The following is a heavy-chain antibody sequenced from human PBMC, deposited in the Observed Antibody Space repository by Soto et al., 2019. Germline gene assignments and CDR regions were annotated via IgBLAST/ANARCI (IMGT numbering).Heavy chain of an antibody. CDR2: ISAYNGNT. J-gene: IGHJ4*02. D-gene: IGHD3-9*01. V-gene: IGHV1-18*04. CDR3: AIGKLRYFGSYNPANSQNFDY. CDR1: GYTFTSYG. Sequence: SGKVSCKASGYTFTSYGIIWVRLAPGQGLECMGWISAYNGNTNYAQKLQGRVTMTTDTSKSTAYMELRSLRSDDTAVYYCAIGKLRYFGSYNPANSQNFDYWGQGTLVTVSS.